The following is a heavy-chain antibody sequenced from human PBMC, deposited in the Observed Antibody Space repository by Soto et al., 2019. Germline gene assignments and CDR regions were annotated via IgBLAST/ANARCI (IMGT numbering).Heavy chain of an antibody. CDR1: GGSISSGDYY. V-gene: IGHV4-30-4*01. J-gene: IGHJ6*02. Sequence: SETLSLTCTVSGGSISSGDYYWSWIRQPPGKGLEWIGYIYYSGSTYYNPSLKSRVTISVDTSKNQFSLKLSSVTAADTAVYYCTREYYDFWSGYLTYYGMDVWGQGTTVTVSS. CDR3: TREYYDFWSGYLTYYGMDV. CDR2: IYYSGST. D-gene: IGHD3-3*01.